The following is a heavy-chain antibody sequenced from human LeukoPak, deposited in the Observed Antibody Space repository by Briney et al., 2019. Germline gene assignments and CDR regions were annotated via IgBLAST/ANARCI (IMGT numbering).Heavy chain of an antibody. D-gene: IGHD2-2*01. Sequence: ASVKVSCKASGYTFSSYDVIWVRQAPGQGLEWMGWMNPNSGNTGYVQKFQGRVTMTGDTSISTAYMELSSLRSEDTAVYYCARAIRNQLLSDYWGQGTLVTVSS. CDR1: GYTFSSYD. J-gene: IGHJ4*02. CDR2: MNPNSGNT. V-gene: IGHV1-8*01. CDR3: ARAIRNQLLSDY.